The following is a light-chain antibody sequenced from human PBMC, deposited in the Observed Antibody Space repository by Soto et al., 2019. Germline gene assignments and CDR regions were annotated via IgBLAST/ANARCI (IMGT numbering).Light chain of an antibody. V-gene: IGKV3-20*01. CDR1: QSVNSR. Sequence: LVLTQSPVTLSLSPGEIATLSCRASQSVNSRLAWYQHKPGQAPRLLISGASSRATGIPDRFSGSGSATDFTLTISRLEPEDFALYYCQHYGRSPITFGQGTRLEIK. CDR2: GAS. J-gene: IGKJ5*01. CDR3: QHYGRSPIT.